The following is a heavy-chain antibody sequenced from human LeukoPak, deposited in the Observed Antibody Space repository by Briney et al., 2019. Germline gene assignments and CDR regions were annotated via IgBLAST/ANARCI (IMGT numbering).Heavy chain of an antibody. CDR2: MNPNSGNT. CDR1: GYTFTSYD. Sequence: ASVKVSCKASGYTFTSYDINWVRQATGQGLEWMRWMNPNSGNTGYAQKFQGRVTMTRNTSISTAYMELSSLRSEDTAVYYCARGRLRITIIVVVNDAFDIWGQGTMVTVSS. CDR3: ARGRLRITIIVVVNDAFDI. V-gene: IGHV1-8*01. D-gene: IGHD3-22*01. J-gene: IGHJ3*02.